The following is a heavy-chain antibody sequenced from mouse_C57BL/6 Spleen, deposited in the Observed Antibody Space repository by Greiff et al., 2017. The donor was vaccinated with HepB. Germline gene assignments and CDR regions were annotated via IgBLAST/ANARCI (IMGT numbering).Heavy chain of an antibody. CDR1: GYTFTSYW. Sequence: QVQLQQPGAELVRPGSSVKLSCKASGYTFTSYWMDWVKQRPGQGLEWIGNIYPSDSETHYNQKFKDKATLTVDKSSSTAYMQLSSLTSEDAAVYYCARGPSLLRYWGQGTLVTVSA. CDR3: ARGPSLLRY. J-gene: IGHJ3*01. V-gene: IGHV1-61*01. CDR2: IYPSDSET. D-gene: IGHD1-1*01.